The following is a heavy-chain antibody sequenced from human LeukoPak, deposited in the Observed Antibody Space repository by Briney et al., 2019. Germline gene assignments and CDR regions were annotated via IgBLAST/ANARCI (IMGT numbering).Heavy chain of an antibody. V-gene: IGHV4-61*08. Sequence: SQTLSLTCTVSGVSISSGGYYWSWIRQHPGKGLEWIGYIYYSGSTNYNPSLKSRVTISVDTSKNQFSLKLSSVTAADTAVYYCARGPEYSYGPFQAMSRFDYWGQGTLVTVSS. CDR2: IYYSGST. CDR3: ARGPEYSYGPFQAMSRFDY. CDR1: GVSISSGGYY. D-gene: IGHD5-18*01. J-gene: IGHJ4*02.